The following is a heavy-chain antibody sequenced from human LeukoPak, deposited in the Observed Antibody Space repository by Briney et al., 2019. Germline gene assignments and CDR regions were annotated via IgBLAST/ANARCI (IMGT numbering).Heavy chain of an antibody. D-gene: IGHD1-26*01. CDR2: ISGSGGST. CDR1: GFTFSTYG. CDR3: AKEYSGSFSPFPSYFDY. J-gene: IGHJ4*02. V-gene: IGHV3-23*01. Sequence: PGGSLRLSCAASGFTFSTYGMSWVRQAPGKGLEWVSGISGSGGSTYYADSVKGRFTISRDNSKNTLYLQMNSLRAEDTAVYYCAKEYSGSFSPFPSYFDYWGQGTLVTVSS.